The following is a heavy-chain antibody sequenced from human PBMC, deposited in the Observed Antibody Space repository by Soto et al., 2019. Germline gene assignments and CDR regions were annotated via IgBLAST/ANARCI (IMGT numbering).Heavy chain of an antibody. Sequence: SETLSLTCTVSGGSISSGGYYWSWIRQHPGKGLEWIGYIYYSGSTYYNPSLKSRVTISVDTSKNQFSLKLSSVTAADTAVYYCARAAPYWRVAFDIWGQGTMVTVSS. V-gene: IGHV4-31*03. D-gene: IGHD2-8*02. CDR1: GGSISSGGYY. CDR3: ARAAPYWRVAFDI. CDR2: IYYSGST. J-gene: IGHJ3*02.